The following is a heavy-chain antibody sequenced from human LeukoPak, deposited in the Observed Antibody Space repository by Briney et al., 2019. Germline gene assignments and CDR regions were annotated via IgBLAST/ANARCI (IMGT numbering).Heavy chain of an antibody. J-gene: IGHJ4*02. D-gene: IGHD4-23*01. CDR2: IYYSGST. V-gene: IGHV4-39*01. Sequence: SETLSLTCTVSGDFITSTPYYWGWIRQSPGKGLEWIGIIYYSGSTYYNPSLKSRVTMSVDTSKNQFSLKLNSVTAADTAVYFCARHLNSGGNSPLVYWGQGTLVTVSS. CDR3: ARHLNSGGNSPLVY. CDR1: GDFITSTPYY.